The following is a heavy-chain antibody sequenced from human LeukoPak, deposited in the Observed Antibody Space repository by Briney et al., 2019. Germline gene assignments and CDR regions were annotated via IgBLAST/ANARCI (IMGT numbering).Heavy chain of an antibody. V-gene: IGHV1-8*01. CDR2: MNPNSGDT. Sequence: ASVKVSCKASGYTFTSYDINWVRQATGQGLEWMGWMNPNSGDTGYAQKFQGRVTMTRNTSISTAYMELSSLRSEDTAVYYCARKYSSGWGGTWYYFDYWGQGTLVTVSS. J-gene: IGHJ4*02. CDR1: GYTFTSYD. CDR3: ARKYSSGWGGTWYYFDY. D-gene: IGHD6-19*01.